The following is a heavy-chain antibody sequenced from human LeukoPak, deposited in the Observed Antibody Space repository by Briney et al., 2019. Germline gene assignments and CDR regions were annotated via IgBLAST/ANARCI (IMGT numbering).Heavy chain of an antibody. Sequence: GGSLRLSRAASGFTFSSYGMHWVRQAPGKGLEWVAFIRYDGSNKYYADSAKGRFTISRDNSKNTLYLQMNSLRAEDTAVYYCAKGSRCSSTSCYMFDFDYWGQGTLVTVSS. V-gene: IGHV3-30*02. CDR1: GFTFSSYG. CDR3: AKGSRCSSTSCYMFDFDY. CDR2: IRYDGSNK. J-gene: IGHJ4*02. D-gene: IGHD2-2*02.